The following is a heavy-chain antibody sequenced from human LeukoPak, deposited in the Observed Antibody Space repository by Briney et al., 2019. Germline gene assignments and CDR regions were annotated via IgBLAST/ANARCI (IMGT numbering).Heavy chain of an antibody. CDR1: GGTFSSYA. J-gene: IGHJ4*02. D-gene: IGHD6-13*01. V-gene: IGHV1-69*13. CDR3: ARDPHSYSSSWYFDY. CDR2: IIPIFGTA. Sequence: SVKVSCKASGGTFSSYAISWVRQAPGQGLEWMGGIIPIFGTANYAQKFQGRVTITADESTSTAYMELSSLRSEDMAVYYCARDPHSYSSSWYFDYWGRGTLVTVSS.